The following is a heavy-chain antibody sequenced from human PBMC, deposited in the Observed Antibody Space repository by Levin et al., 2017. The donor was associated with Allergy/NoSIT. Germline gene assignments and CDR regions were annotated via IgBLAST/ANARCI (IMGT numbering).Heavy chain of an antibody. D-gene: IGHD1-26*01. V-gene: IGHV4-31*03. J-gene: IGHJ4*02. CDR2: IYYSGST. Sequence: KPSETLSLTCTVSGGSISSGGYYWSWIRQHPGKGLEWIGYIYYSGSTYYNPSLKSRVTISVDTSKNQFSLKLSSVTAADTAVYYCAREGGVGGEPHYFDYWGQGTLVTVSS. CDR3: AREGGVGGEPHYFDY. CDR1: GGSISSGGYY.